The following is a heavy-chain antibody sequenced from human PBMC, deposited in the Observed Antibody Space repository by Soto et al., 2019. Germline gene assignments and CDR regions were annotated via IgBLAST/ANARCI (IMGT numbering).Heavy chain of an antibody. CDR1: GCTFSAYG. V-gene: IGHV3-33*05. Sequence: GGSLRLSCASSGCTFSAYGMHWVRQAPGKGLEWVTFISFNGKNTDYADSVKGRFTVSRDNSRNTLYLQMNSLRAEDTAVYYCADIGGYDSVGGAYWGQGALVTVSS. CDR3: ADIGGYDSVGGAY. D-gene: IGHD3-16*01. CDR2: ISFNGKNT. J-gene: IGHJ4*02.